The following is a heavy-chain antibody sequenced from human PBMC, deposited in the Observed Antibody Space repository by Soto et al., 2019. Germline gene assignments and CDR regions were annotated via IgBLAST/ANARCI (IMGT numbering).Heavy chain of an antibody. V-gene: IGHV4-39*01. CDR2: IYYNGRT. CDR1: GVAISSSSYW. D-gene: IGHD3-10*01. CDR3: ARLPVVRGLTDYFPLDP. J-gene: IGHJ5*02. Sequence: PSETLSLTCSVSGVAISSSSYWWGWVRQSAGKGLEWIGSIYYNGRTHYNPSLQSRATISVDTSKRQFSLSLTSVTDADTAVYFCARLPVVRGLTDYFPLDPWGQGVLVTVYS.